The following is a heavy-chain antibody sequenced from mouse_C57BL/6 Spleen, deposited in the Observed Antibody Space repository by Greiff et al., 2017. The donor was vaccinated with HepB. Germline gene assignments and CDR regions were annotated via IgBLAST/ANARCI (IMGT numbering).Heavy chain of an antibody. CDR2: ISSGSSTI. CDR1: GFTFSDYG. Sequence: EVQLVESGGGLVKPGGSLKLSCAASGFTFSDYGMHWVRQAPEKGLEWVAYISSGSSTIYYADTVKGRFTISRDNAKNTLFLQMTSLRSEDTAMYYCARREIYKDYAMDYWGQGTSVTVSS. CDR3: ARREIYKDYAMDY. V-gene: IGHV5-17*01. J-gene: IGHJ4*01.